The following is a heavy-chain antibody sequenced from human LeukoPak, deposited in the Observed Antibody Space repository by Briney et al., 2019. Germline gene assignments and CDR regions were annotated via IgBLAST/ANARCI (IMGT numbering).Heavy chain of an antibody. CDR3: ARAPLPKGYCSSTSCYDYLDY. CDR2: INHSGST. D-gene: IGHD2-2*01. V-gene: IGHV4-34*01. Sequence: KPSETLSLTCAVYGESFSGYYWSWIRQPPGKGLEWIGEINHSGSTNYNPSLKSRVTISVDTSQNQFSLKLSSVTAADTAVYYCARAPLPKGYCSSTSCYDYLDYWGQGTLVPVSS. J-gene: IGHJ4*02. CDR1: GESFSGYY.